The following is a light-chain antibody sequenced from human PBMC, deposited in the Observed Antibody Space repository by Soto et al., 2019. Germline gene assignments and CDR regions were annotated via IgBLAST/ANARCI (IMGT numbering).Light chain of an antibody. CDR2: SYN. CDR1: SSNIGSNT. V-gene: IGLV1-44*01. Sequence: QSVLTQQPSASGTPGQRVTISCSGSSSNIGSNTVNWYQQLPGTAPKLLIYSYNQRPSGVPDRFSGSKSGTSASLAISGLQSEDEADYYCAAWDGSLNGVVFGGGTKLTVL. J-gene: IGLJ2*01. CDR3: AAWDGSLNGVV.